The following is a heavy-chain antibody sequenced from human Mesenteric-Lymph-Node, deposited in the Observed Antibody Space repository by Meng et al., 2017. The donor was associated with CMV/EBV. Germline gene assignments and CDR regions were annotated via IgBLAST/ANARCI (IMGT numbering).Heavy chain of an antibody. CDR1: GYTFTGYY. Sequence: ASVKVSCKASGYTFTGYYMHWVRQAPGQGLEWMGWINPNSGGTNYAQKFQGRVTMTRDTSIGTAYMELSRLRSDDTAVYYCATQAGEYCSSTSCHTGDYWGQGTLVTVSS. J-gene: IGHJ4*02. CDR3: ATQAGEYCSSTSCHTGDY. D-gene: IGHD2-2*01. V-gene: IGHV1-2*02. CDR2: INPNSGGT.